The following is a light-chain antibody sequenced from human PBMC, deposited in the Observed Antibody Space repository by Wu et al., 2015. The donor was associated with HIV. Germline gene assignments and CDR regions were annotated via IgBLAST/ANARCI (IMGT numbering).Light chain of an antibody. J-gene: IGKJ4*01. V-gene: IGKV3-20*01. CDR3: QQYGRSPLT. CDR1: ETISSSY. Sequence: EIVMTQSPDTLSVSPGERATLSCRASETISSSYLAWYLQRPGQAPRLLIYGASIRATGIPDRFSGSGSGTDFTLTISRLEPEDFAIYSCQQYGRSPLTFGGGTKVDIK. CDR2: GAS.